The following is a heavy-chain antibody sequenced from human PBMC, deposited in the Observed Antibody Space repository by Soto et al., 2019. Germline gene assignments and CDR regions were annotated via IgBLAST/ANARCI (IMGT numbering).Heavy chain of an antibody. CDR3: RCAQSGDYIRPFYI. CDR2: IDTVGGT. J-gene: IGHJ3*02. V-gene: IGHV3-13*01. CDR1: GFTFSIYD. Sequence: GALRLSCAAAGFTFSIYDMHWVRQPPGKGLEWVSAIDTVGGTHYLGSVKGRFSISRENAKNSFYLQMDSLRAEDTDGDYCRCAQSGDYIRPFYIWGQGAMVTVSS. D-gene: IGHD3-10*01.